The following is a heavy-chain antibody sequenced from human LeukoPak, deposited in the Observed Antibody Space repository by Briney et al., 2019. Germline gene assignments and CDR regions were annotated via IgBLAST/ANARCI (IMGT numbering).Heavy chain of an antibody. V-gene: IGHV3-21*01. CDR3: AGPSGTVDAFDI. CDR1: GFTFSSYS. Sequence: GGSLRLSCAASGFTFSSYSMNWVRQAPGKGLEWVSSISSSSSYIYYADSVKGRFTISRDNAKNSLYLQMNSLRAEDTAVYYCAGPSGTVDAFDIWGQGTMVTVSS. CDR2: ISSSSSYI. D-gene: IGHD1-7*01. J-gene: IGHJ3*02.